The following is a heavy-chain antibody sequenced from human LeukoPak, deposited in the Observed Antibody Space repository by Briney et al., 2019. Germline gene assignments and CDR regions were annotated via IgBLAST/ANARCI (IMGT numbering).Heavy chain of an antibody. CDR3: AKNGYSGYGQFDY. D-gene: IGHD5-12*01. Sequence: GGSLRLSCAASGFTFSSYAMSWVHQAPGKGLEWVSAISGSGGSTYYADSVKGRFTISRDNSKNTLYLQMNSLRAEDTAVYYCAKNGYSGYGQFDYWGQGTLVTVSS. J-gene: IGHJ4*02. CDR2: ISGSGGST. V-gene: IGHV3-23*01. CDR1: GFTFSSYA.